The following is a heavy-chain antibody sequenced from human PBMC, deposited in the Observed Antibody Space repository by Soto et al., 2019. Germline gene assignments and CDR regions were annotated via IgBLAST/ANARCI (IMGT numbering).Heavy chain of an antibody. CDR3: AKESTYYDFWSGSEDVGY. Sequence: PGGSLRLSCAASGFTFSSYAMSWVRQAPGKGLEWVSAISGSGGSTYYADSVKGRFTISRDNSKNTLYLQMNSLRAEDTALYYCAKESTYYDFWSGSEDVGYWGQGTLVTVSS. D-gene: IGHD3-3*01. V-gene: IGHV3-23*01. J-gene: IGHJ4*02. CDR1: GFTFSSYA. CDR2: ISGSGGST.